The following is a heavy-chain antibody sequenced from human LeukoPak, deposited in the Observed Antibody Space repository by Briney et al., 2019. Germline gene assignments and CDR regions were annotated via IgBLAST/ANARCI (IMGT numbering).Heavy chain of an antibody. CDR1: GFTDSSNY. V-gene: IGHV3-66*01. J-gene: IGHJ4*02. CDR2: IYSGGST. Sequence: GGSLRLSCAASGFTDSSNYMSWVRQAPGKGLEWVSVIYSGGSTYYADSVKGRFTISRDNSKNTLYLQMNSLRAEDAAVYYCARRRRGPLDYWGQGTLVTVSS. D-gene: IGHD2-15*01. CDR3: ARRRRGPLDY.